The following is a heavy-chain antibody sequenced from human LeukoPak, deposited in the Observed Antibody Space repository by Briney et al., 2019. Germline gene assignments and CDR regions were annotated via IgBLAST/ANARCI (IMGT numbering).Heavy chain of an antibody. V-gene: IGHV3-23*01. D-gene: IGHD3-22*01. J-gene: IGHJ4*02. CDR1: GFTFSSYG. CDR3: AKDRETYYYDSSGADY. CDR2: ISGSGGST. Sequence: GGSLRLSCAASGFTFSSYGMSWVRQAPGKGLEWVSAISGSGGSTYYADSVKGRFTISRDNSKNTLYLQMNSLRAEDTAVYYCAKDRETYYYDSSGADYWGQGTLVTVSS.